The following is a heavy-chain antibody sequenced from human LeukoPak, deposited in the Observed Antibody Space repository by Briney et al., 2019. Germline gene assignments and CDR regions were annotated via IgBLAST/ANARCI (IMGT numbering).Heavy chain of an antibody. Sequence: PGGSLRLSCAASGFTFSSYWMSWVRQAPGKGLEWVANIKEDGSEENYVDSVKGRFTISRDNAKNSLYLQMNSLRAEDTAVYYCAKREGSGSYYTDYYYYYYMDVWGKGTTVTISS. CDR1: GFTFSSYW. J-gene: IGHJ6*03. CDR3: AKREGSGSYYTDYYYYYYMDV. V-gene: IGHV3-7*03. CDR2: IKEDGSEE. D-gene: IGHD3-10*01.